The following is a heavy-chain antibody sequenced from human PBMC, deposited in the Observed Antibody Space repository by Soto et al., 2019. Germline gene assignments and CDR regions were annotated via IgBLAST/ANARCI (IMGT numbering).Heavy chain of an antibody. CDR2: ISSSSSTV. CDR3: AGYDYDNYGGAFDI. J-gene: IGHJ3*02. Sequence: EVQLVESGGGSVQPGGSLRLSCAASGFTFSRNSMNWVRQAPGKGLEWVSYISSSSSTVYYADSVKARFTISRDNAKNSLFLQMNSLRAEDTAVYYCAGYDYDNYGGAFDIWGQGTMVTVSS. D-gene: IGHD4-17*01. V-gene: IGHV3-48*01. CDR1: GFTFSRNS.